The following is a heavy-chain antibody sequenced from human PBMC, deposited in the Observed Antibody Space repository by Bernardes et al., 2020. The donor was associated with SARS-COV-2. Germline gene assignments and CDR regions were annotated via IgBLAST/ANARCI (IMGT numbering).Heavy chain of an antibody. J-gene: IGHJ3*02. CDR2: ISSNTAGGTK. D-gene: IGHD3-3*01. CDR1: GFTFSTDG. Sequence: GGSLRLSCAASGFTFSTDGMNWVRQAPGKGLEWVGRISSNTAGGTKDYAAPVKGRFTISRDASKNTLYQQMNILKNEDTAVYYCTAGGDITIVGVVIVMDAFVIWGQGTIVIVSS. V-gene: IGHV3-15*01. CDR3: TAGGDITIVGVVIVMDAFVI.